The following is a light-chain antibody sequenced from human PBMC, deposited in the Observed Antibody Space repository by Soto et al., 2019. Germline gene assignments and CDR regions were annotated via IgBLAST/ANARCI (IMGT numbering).Light chain of an antibody. J-gene: IGLJ3*02. Sequence: QSALTQPASVSGSPGESITISCTGTSSDVGAYDWVSWYQQHPGKAPKLIVCDVIQRPSGVSYRFSGSKSGNTAFLTISGLQAEDEADYYCSSYSSSNSVVFGGGTQLTVL. CDR2: DVI. V-gene: IGLV2-14*03. CDR3: SSYSSSNSVV. CDR1: SSDVGAYDW.